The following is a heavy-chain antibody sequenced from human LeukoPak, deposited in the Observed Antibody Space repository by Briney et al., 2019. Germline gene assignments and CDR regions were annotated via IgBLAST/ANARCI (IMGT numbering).Heavy chain of an antibody. V-gene: IGHV1-58*01. CDR2: IVVVSGNT. CDR1: GFTFTSSA. CDR3: AADHLHYDSSGSKEN. J-gene: IGHJ4*02. D-gene: IGHD3-22*01. Sequence: TSVKVSRKASGFTFTSSAVQWVRQARGQRLEWIGWIVVVSGNTHYAQKFQERVTITRDMSTSTAYMRLSSLRSEDTAVYYCAADHLHYDSSGSKENWGQGTLVTVSS.